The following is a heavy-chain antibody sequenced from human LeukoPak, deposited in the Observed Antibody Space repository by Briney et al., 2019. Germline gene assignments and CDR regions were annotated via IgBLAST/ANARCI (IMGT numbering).Heavy chain of an antibody. V-gene: IGHV4-59*01. J-gene: IGHJ1*01. Sequence: SETLSLTCTVSGGSISSYYWSWIRQPPGKGLEWIGYIYYSGSTNYNPSLKSRVTISVDTSKNQFSLKLTSVTAADTAVYYCARVDYYGSGGTFLHWGQGTLVTVSS. CDR2: IYYSGST. CDR3: ARVDYYGSGGTFLH. D-gene: IGHD3-10*01. CDR1: GGSISSYY.